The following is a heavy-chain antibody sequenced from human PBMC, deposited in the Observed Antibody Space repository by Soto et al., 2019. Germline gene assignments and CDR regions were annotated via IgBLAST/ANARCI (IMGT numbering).Heavy chain of an antibody. V-gene: IGHV3-30*03. J-gene: IGHJ5*02. CDR3: ATRNRFDP. CDR1: GFTFSSYG. Sequence: QVQLVESGGGVVQPGRSLRLSCAASGFTFSSYGMHWVRQAPGKGLEWVAVISYDGSNKYYADSVKGRFTISRDNSKNTLYLQMSSLRAEDTAVYYCATRNRFDPWGQGTLVTVSS. CDR2: ISYDGSNK.